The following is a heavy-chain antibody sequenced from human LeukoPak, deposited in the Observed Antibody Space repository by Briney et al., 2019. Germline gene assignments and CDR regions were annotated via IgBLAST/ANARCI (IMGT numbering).Heavy chain of an antibody. V-gene: IGHV3-11*04. CDR3: ARDPSWEILSYFDY. D-gene: IGHD1-26*01. CDR2: ISASGDTI. Sequence: GGSLRLSCAASGFTFRNYYMTWIRQAPRKGLEWVSYISASGDTIYYGDSVRGRFTISRDNAKNSLYLDMNTLKAEDTAVYYCARDPSWEILSYFDYWGQGTLVTVSS. J-gene: IGHJ4*02. CDR1: GFTFRNYY.